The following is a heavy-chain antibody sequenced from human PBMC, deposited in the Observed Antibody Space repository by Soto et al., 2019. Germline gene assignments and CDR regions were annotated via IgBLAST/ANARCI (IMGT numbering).Heavy chain of an antibody. D-gene: IGHD3-3*01. CDR1: GGSISSGDYY. J-gene: IGHJ5*02. CDR3: ARWWSGSRQGFDP. Sequence: QVQLQESGPGLVKPSQTLSLTCTVSGGSISSGDYYWSWIRQHPGKGLEWIGYIYYSGSTYYNQSLKSRVTISVDTSKKQFSLKLSSVTAADTAVYYCARWWSGSRQGFDPWGQGTLVTVSS. V-gene: IGHV4-31*03. CDR2: IYYSGST.